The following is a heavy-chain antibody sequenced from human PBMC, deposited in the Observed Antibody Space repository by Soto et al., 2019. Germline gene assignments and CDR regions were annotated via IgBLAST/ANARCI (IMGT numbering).Heavy chain of an antibody. CDR1: GFNFRSYG. CDR3: ARDGHILVVIAINGVLDY. V-gene: IGHV3-30*03. D-gene: IGHD2-21*01. J-gene: IGHJ4*02. Sequence: QVQLVESGGGVVQPGRSLRLSCAASGFNFRSYGMHWVRQAPGNGLECVAVISYDGSNKYYADSVKGRFTISRDNSKNTLYLQMNSLRAQDTAVYYCARDGHILVVIAINGVLDYWGQGTLVTVSS. CDR2: ISYDGSNK.